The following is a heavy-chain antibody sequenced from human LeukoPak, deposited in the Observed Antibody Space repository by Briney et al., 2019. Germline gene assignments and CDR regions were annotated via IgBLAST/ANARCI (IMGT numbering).Heavy chain of an antibody. J-gene: IGHJ2*01. CDR1: GGSISSYY. V-gene: IGHV4-59*08. D-gene: IGHD6-6*01. CDR3: ARGSLDSSSSRSRWYFDL. Sequence: SETLSLTCTVSGGSISSYYWSWIRQPPGKGLEWIGYIYYSGSTNYNPSLKSRVTISVDTSKNQFSLKLSSVTAADTAVYYCARGSLDSSSSRSRWYFDLWGRGTLVTVSS. CDR2: IYYSGST.